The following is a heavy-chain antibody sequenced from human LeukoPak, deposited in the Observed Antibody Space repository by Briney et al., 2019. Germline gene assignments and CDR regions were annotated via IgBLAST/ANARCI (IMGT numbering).Heavy chain of an antibody. V-gene: IGHV1-8*01. CDR1: GYTFTSYD. Sequence: GASVKVSCKASGYTFTSYDINWVRQATGQGLEWMGWMNPNSGNTGYAQKFQGRVTMTRNTSISTAYMELSSLRSEDTAVYYCASLSESNYYYGMDVWGQGTTVTVSS. D-gene: IGHD2/OR15-2a*01. J-gene: IGHJ6*02. CDR3: ASLSESNYYYGMDV. CDR2: MNPNSGNT.